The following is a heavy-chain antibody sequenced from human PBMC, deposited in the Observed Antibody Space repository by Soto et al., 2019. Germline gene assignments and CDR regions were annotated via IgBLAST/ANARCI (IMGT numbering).Heavy chain of an antibody. V-gene: IGHV4-61*01. CDR1: GGSVRSEHYF. D-gene: IGHD4-17*01. Sequence: QVQLQESGPGLVKPSETLSLTCTVSGGSVRSEHYFWSWIRQPPGKGLEWIGYIHYSGSTNYSPSLKSRVTISVDTSNNRCSLTMSSVTAADTAVYYCAREKGDGATYPFFDYWGRGALVTVSS. J-gene: IGHJ4*02. CDR3: AREKGDGATYPFFDY. CDR2: IHYSGST.